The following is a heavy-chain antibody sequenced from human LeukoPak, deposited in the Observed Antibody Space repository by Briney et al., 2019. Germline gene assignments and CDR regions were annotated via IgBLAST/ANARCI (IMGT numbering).Heavy chain of an antibody. CDR1: GFIFRDYG. Sequence: GGSLRLSCAASGFIFRDYGMSWVRQAPGKGLEWVSTISNSGGDTYYADSVKGRFTISRDNSKNTLYLQMNSLRAEDTAVYYCARDAEGYNFDYWGQGTLVTVSS. V-gene: IGHV3-23*01. CDR2: ISNSGGDT. D-gene: IGHD5-24*01. J-gene: IGHJ4*02. CDR3: ARDAEGYNFDY.